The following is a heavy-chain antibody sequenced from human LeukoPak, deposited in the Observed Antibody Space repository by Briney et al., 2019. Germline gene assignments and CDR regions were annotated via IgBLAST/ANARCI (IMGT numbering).Heavy chain of an antibody. D-gene: IGHD2-2*01. V-gene: IGHV3-23*01. CDR3: AKGRRNCSSTSCYLDY. CDR1: GFTFSSYA. J-gene: IGHJ4*02. Sequence: GGSLRLSCAASGFTFSSYAMSWVRQAPGKGLEWVSAISGSGGSTYYADSAKGRFTISRDNSKNTLYLQMNSLRAEDTAVYYCAKGRRNCSSTSCYLDYWGQGTLVTVSS. CDR2: ISGSGGST.